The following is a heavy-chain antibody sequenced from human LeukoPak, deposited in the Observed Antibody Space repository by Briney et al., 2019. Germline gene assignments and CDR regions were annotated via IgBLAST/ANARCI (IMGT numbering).Heavy chain of an antibody. D-gene: IGHD3-10*01. Sequence: ASVKVSCKASGYTFTSYGISWVRQAPGQGLEWMGWISAYNGNTNYAQKLQGRVTMTTDTSTSTAYMVLRSLRSEDTAVYYCARGAPYGSGSLGPNYYMDVWGKGTTVTVSS. V-gene: IGHV1-18*01. CDR2: ISAYNGNT. CDR3: ARGAPYGSGSLGPNYYMDV. CDR1: GYTFTSYG. J-gene: IGHJ6*03.